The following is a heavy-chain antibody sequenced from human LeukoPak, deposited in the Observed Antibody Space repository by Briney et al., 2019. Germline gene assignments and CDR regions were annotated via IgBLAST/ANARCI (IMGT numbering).Heavy chain of an antibody. Sequence: PGGSLRLSCAASGFTFSSYSMNWVRQAPGKGLEWVSSISSSSSYIYYADSVKGRFTISRDNAKNSLYLQMNSLRAEDTAVYYCARGLLWFGESARSPSAPPNYWGQGTLVTVSS. V-gene: IGHV3-21*01. CDR3: ARGLLWFGESARSPSAPPNY. J-gene: IGHJ4*02. CDR2: ISSSSSYI. CDR1: GFTFSSYS. D-gene: IGHD3-10*01.